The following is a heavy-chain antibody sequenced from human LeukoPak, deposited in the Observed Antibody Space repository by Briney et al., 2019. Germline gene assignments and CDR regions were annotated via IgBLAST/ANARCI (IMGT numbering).Heavy chain of an antibody. CDR3: VRDLGGRSGH. CDR2: INGGGVNT. J-gene: IGHJ4*02. Sequence: GGSLRLSCAASRFTFSSYAMSWVRQAPGKGLEWVSTINGGGVNTHYADSVGGRFTISRDNSKNTLFLQMNSLRAEDTAVYYCVRDLGGRSGHWGQGTLVTVSS. CDR1: RFTFSSYA. V-gene: IGHV3-23*01. D-gene: IGHD1-26*01.